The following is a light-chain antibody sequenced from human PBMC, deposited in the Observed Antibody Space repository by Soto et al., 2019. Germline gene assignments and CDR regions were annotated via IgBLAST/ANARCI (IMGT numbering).Light chain of an antibody. CDR1: SSNIGAGYD. CDR2: GNS. Sequence: QSVLTQPPSVSGAPGQRVTISCTGSSSNIGAGYDVHWCQQLPGTAPKLLIYGNSNRPAGVPDRFSASKSGTSAPLAITGLQAEDEADYYCQSYDSSRSGVVFGGGTKLTVL. V-gene: IGLV1-40*01. J-gene: IGLJ2*01. CDR3: QSYDSSRSGVV.